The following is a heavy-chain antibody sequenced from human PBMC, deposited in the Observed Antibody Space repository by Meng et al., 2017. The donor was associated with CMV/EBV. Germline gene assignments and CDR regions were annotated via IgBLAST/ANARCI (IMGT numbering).Heavy chain of an antibody. V-gene: IGHV1-69*10. D-gene: IGHD3-3*01. Sequence: SGGTFSSYAISWVRQAPGQGLEWMGGIIPILGIANYAQKFQGRVTITADKSTSTAYMELSSLRSEDTAVYYCARVDFGVAQGYGMDVWGQGTTVTVSS. J-gene: IGHJ6*02. CDR3: ARVDFGVAQGYGMDV. CDR2: IIPILGIA. CDR1: GGTFSSYA.